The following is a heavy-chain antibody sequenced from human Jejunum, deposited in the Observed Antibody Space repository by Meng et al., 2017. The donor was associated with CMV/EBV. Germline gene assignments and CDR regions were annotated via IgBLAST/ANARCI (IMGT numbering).Heavy chain of an antibody. J-gene: IGHJ5*02. CDR3: AKLVRP. D-gene: IGHD3-10*02. V-gene: IGHV3-23*01. Sequence: EVQLLESGGGLVQPGGSLRLSCTASGSTFSNYAMSWVRQAPGKGLEWVSVITGSDGSTYYADSVKGRFTISRDSSKNTLYLQMNSLRAEDTAVYYCAKLVRPWGQGPLVTVAS. CDR1: GSTFSNYA. CDR2: ITGSDGST.